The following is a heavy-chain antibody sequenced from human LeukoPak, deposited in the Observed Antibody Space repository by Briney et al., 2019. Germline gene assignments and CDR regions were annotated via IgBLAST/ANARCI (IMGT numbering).Heavy chain of an antibody. V-gene: IGHV1-18*01. J-gene: IGHJ6*02. D-gene: IGHD2/OR15-2a*01. CDR1: GYTFTSFG. Sequence: ASVKVTCKASGYTFTSFGISWVRQAPGQGLEWTGWIGAYNGNTNYAQKFQGRVTMTTDTSTSTAYMELRSLRSDDTAVYYCAREKNYGMDVWGQGTTVTVSS. CDR3: AREKNYGMDV. CDR2: IGAYNGNT.